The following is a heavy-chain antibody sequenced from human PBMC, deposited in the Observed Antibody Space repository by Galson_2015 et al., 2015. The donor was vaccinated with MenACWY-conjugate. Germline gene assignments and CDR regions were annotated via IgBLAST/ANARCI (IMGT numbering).Heavy chain of an antibody. CDR2: IDPSDSYT. J-gene: IGHJ4*02. V-gene: IGHV5-10-1*01. Sequence: QSGAEVKKPGESLRISCKGSGYSFTSYWISWVRQMPGKGLEWVGRIDPSDSYTNYSPSFQGHVTISADKSISTAYLQWSSLKASDTAMYYCATLYYYDSSGYYVVYWGQGTLVTVSS. CDR1: GYSFTSYW. D-gene: IGHD3-22*01. CDR3: ATLYYYDSSGYYVVY.